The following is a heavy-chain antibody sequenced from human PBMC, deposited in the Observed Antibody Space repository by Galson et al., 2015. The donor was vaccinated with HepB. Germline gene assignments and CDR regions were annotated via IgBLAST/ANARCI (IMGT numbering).Heavy chain of an antibody. J-gene: IGHJ6*02. D-gene: IGHD2-2*02. Sequence: SLRLSCAASGFTFSSYAMHWVRQAPGKGLEWVAVMSYDGSNKYYADSVKGRFTISRDNSKNTLYLQMNSLRAEDTAVYYCARDGMGVVPAAISYYYYGMDVWGQGTTVTVSS. CDR3: ARDGMGVVPAAISYYYYGMDV. CDR1: GFTFSSYA. CDR2: MSYDGSNK. V-gene: IGHV3-30-3*01.